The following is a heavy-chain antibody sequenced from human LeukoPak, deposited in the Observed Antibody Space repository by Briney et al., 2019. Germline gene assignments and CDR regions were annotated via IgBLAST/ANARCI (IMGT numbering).Heavy chain of an antibody. V-gene: IGHV3-20*04. D-gene: IGHD3-3*01. CDR3: AKSQYDFWSGYLYY. CDR2: INWNGGTT. J-gene: IGHJ4*02. CDR1: GFTFDDYG. Sequence: PGGSLRLSCATSGFTFDDYGMSWVRQVPGKGLECVSTINWNGGTTTYADSVKGRFTISRDNAKNSLYLHMDSLRAEDTAVYYCAKSQYDFWSGYLYYWGQGTLVTVSS.